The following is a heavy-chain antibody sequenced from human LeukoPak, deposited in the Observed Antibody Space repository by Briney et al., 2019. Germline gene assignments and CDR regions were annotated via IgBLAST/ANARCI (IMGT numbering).Heavy chain of an antibody. V-gene: IGHV3-23*01. CDR3: AKDIAGSGSYSFDY. Sequence: GGSLRLSCAASGFTFCNYAMIWVCQSPGRGVECVSAIIGSGGSTYYADSVKGRFTISRDNSKNAMYLQMHSLRAEDTAVYYCAKDIAGSGSYSFDYWGQGALVTVSS. CDR1: GFTFCNYA. D-gene: IGHD1-26*01. CDR2: IIGSGGST. J-gene: IGHJ4*02.